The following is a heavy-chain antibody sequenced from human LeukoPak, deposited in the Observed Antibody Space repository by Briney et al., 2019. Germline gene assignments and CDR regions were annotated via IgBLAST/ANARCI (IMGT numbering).Heavy chain of an antibody. CDR1: EGTFSSYA. CDR3: ATRSGYSYGYHYYYGMDV. D-gene: IGHD5-18*01. Sequence: SVTVSCKASEGTFSSYAISWVRQAPGKGLEWMGGIIPIFGTANYAQKFQGRVTITADESTSTAYMELSSLRSEDTAVYYCATRSGYSYGYHYYYGMDVWGQGTTVTVSS. V-gene: IGHV1-69*01. CDR2: IIPIFGTA. J-gene: IGHJ6*02.